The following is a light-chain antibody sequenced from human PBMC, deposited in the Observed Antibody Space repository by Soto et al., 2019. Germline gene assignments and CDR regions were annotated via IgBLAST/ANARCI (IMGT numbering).Light chain of an antibody. CDR3: HQYDIPPQT. Sequence: IMLTQSPGTLSLSPGERATLSCRASQRISSMYLAWYQQKPGRAPRLIIYGASRRATGIPERFSGSESGTDFTLPISRLEPEDFEVYYCHQYDIPPQTFGRGTRVEI. CDR1: QRISSMY. V-gene: IGKV3-20*01. CDR2: GAS. J-gene: IGKJ1*01.